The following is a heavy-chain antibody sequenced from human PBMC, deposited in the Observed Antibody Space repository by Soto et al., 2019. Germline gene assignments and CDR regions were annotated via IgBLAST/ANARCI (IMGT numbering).Heavy chain of an antibody. J-gene: IGHJ5*02. CDR2: IYYSGST. D-gene: IGHD3-10*01. CDR3: ARDLSGSGSYWFDP. V-gene: IGHV4-59*01. CDR1: GGSISSYY. Sequence: SETLSLTCTVSGGSISSYYRSWIRQPPGKGLEWIGYIYYSGSTNYNPSLKSRVTISVDTSKNQFSLKLSSVTAADTAVYYCARDLSGSGSYWFDPWGQGTLVTVSS.